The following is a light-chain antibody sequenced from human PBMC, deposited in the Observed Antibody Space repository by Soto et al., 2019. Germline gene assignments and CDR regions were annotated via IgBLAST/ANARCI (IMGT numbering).Light chain of an antibody. CDR2: EVS. V-gene: IGLV2-8*01. CDR1: SSDVGGYNY. J-gene: IGLJ1*01. CDR3: SSYAGSNKSV. Sequence: VLAQPPSASGSPGQSVTISCTGTSSDVGGYNYVSWYQQHPGKAPKLMIYEVSKRPSGVPDRFSGSKSGSTASLTVSGLQPEDEADYYCSSYAGSNKSVFGTGTKVTVL.